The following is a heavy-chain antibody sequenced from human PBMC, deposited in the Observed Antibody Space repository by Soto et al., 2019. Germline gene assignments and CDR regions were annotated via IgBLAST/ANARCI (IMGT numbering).Heavy chain of an antibody. CDR3: ARDRGSSRGYYSTDFDY. CDR2: IWYDGSNK. J-gene: IGHJ4*02. V-gene: IGHV3-33*01. D-gene: IGHD3-22*01. Sequence: GGSLRLSCAASGFTFSTYGMHWVRQAPGKGLEWVAVIWYDGSNKYYADSVKGRFTISRDNAKNTLYLQMNSLGAEDTAVYYCARDRGSSRGYYSTDFDYWGQGTLVTVSS. CDR1: GFTFSTYG.